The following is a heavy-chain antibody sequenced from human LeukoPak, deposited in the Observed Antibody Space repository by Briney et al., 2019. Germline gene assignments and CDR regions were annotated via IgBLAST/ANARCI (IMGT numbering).Heavy chain of an antibody. CDR3: ARGSSNYGARKYFQH. V-gene: IGHV4-34*01. CDR1: GGSFSGYY. D-gene: IGHD4-11*01. Sequence: SETLSLTCAVYGGSFSGYYWSWIRQPPGKGLEWIGEINHSGSTNYNPSLKSRVTISVDTSKNQFSLKLSSVTAADTAVYYCARGSSNYGARKYFQHWGQGTLVTVSS. CDR2: INHSGST. J-gene: IGHJ1*01.